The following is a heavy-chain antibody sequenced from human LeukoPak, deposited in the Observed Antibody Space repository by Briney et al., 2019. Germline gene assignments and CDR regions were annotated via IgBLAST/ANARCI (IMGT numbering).Heavy chain of an antibody. CDR1: DASSSTYY. CDR3: AREVYYYSSGSYYNFDY. V-gene: IGHV4-4*07. CDR2: ISSSGNT. D-gene: IGHD3-10*01. J-gene: IGHJ4*02. Sequence: SETLSLTCTVSDASSSTYYWSWIRQPAGKGLEWIGHISSSGNTNNNPSLKSRVTMSVDTSKNHFSLKLTSVTAADTAVYYCAREVYYYSSGSYYNFDYWGQGTLVTVSS.